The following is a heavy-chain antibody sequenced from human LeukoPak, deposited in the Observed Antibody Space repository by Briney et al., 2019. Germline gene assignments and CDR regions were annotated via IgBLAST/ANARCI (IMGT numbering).Heavy chain of an antibody. CDR1: GFTFSAYS. V-gene: IGHV3-48*04. J-gene: IGHJ4*02. CDR3: ARDQEAYYYDSSGYPDY. CDR2: ISSSSTTI. Sequence: GGSLRLSCAASGFTFSAYSMNWVRQAPGKGLEWVSYISSSSTTIYYADSVKGRFTISRDNAKNSLYLQMNSLRAEDTAVYYCARDQEAYYYDSSGYPDYWGQGTLVTVSS. D-gene: IGHD3-22*01.